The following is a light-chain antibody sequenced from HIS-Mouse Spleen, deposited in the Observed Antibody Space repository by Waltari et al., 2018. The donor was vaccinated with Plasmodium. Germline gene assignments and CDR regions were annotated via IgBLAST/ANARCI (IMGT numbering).Light chain of an antibody. CDR2: EVS. V-gene: IGLV2-8*01. CDR1: SSAVGRYNL. CDR3: SSYAGSNNLV. J-gene: IGLJ2*01. Sequence: QSALTQPASVSGSPGQSITISCTGTSSAVGRYNLVSWYQQHPGKAPKLMIYEVSKRPSGVPDRFSGSKSGNTASLTVSGLQAEDEADYYCSSYAGSNNLVFGGGTKLTVL.